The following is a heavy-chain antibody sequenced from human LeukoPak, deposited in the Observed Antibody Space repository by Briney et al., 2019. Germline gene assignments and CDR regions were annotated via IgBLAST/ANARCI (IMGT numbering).Heavy chain of an antibody. J-gene: IGHJ5*02. V-gene: IGHV1-2*02. Sequence: ASVKVSCKASGYTFTGYYMHWVRQAPGQGLEWMGWINPNSGGTNYAQKFQGRVTMTRDTSISTVYMELSRLRSDDTAVYYCARDRADCTNGVCPNWFDPWGQGTLVTVSS. CDR1: GYTFTGYY. CDR3: ARDRADCTNGVCPNWFDP. CDR2: INPNSGGT. D-gene: IGHD2-8*01.